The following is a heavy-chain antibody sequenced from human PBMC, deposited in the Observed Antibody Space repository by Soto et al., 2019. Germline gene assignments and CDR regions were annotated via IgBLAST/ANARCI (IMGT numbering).Heavy chain of an antibody. CDR2: IYYSGST. J-gene: IGHJ4*02. D-gene: IGHD3-9*01. V-gene: IGHV4-39*01. CDR3: ARQEAGLYDILTGYCGY. Sequence: SETLSLTCTVSGGSISSSSYYWGWIRQPPGKGLEWIGSIYYSGSTYYNPSLKSRVTISVDTSKNQFSLKLSSVTAADTAVYYCARQEAGLYDILTGYCGYWGQGTLVTVSS. CDR1: GGSISSSSYY.